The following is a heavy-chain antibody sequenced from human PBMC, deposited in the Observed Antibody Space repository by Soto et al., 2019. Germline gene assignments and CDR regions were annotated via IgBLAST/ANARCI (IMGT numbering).Heavy chain of an antibody. Sequence: QVQLVESGGGVVQPGRSLRLSCAASGFPFTTYGMHWVREGPGKGLEWVAVISYDGSNKYYADSVKGRFTISRGNSKNTLYLQMNSLRPEDTALYYCVGGQYYFDYRGQGTLVTDSS. J-gene: IGHJ4*02. V-gene: IGHV3-30*03. CDR2: ISYDGSNK. D-gene: IGHD3-10*01. CDR1: GFPFTTYG. CDR3: VGGQYYFDY.